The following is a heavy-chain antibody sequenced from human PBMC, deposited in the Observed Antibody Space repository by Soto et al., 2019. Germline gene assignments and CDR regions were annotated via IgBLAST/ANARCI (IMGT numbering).Heavy chain of an antibody. Sequence: SETLSLTCIVSGGSVDSSSYYWGWLRQSPGKGLEWIGSIYYSGITYYNPSLKSRVTISVDTSKNQFSLRLRSVTASDTAVYYCARHQDSYYQEHFDHWGQGALVTVSS. CDR3: ARHQDSYYQEHFDH. V-gene: IGHV4-39*01. D-gene: IGHD3-10*01. CDR1: GGSVDSSSYY. CDR2: IYYSGIT. J-gene: IGHJ4*02.